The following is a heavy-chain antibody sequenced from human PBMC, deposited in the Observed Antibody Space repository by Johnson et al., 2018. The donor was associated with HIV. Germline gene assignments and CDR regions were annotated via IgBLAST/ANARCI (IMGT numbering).Heavy chain of an antibody. CDR3: ARDSGGMYSSGWYGLGAFDI. V-gene: IGHV3-30*04. D-gene: IGHD6-19*01. CDR1: GFTFSSYA. CDR2: ISYDGSKK. Sequence: QVQLVESGGGVVQPGRSLRLSCAASGFTFSSYAMHWVRQAPGQGLEWVAVISYDGSKKYSADSVKGRFTISTDNSKNPPYRQMNSLRAEDTAVYYCARDSGGMYSSGWYGLGAFDIWGQGTMVTVSS. J-gene: IGHJ3*02.